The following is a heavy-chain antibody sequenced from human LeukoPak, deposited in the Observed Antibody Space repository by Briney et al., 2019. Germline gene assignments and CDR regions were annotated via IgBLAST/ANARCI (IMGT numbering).Heavy chain of an antibody. CDR2: INTDRSAT. J-gene: IGHJ2*01. D-gene: IGHD3-10*01. V-gene: IGHV3-74*01. Sequence: GGSLRLSCVASGFTFSSYWIHWVRHAPGKGLVWVSRINTDRSATTYADSVNGRFTISRDNAKNTVYLQMNSLRAEDTAVYYCTRDPTLTIAVAQSYFDLWGRGTLVTVSS. CDR3: TRDPTLTIAVAQSYFDL. CDR1: GFTFSSYW.